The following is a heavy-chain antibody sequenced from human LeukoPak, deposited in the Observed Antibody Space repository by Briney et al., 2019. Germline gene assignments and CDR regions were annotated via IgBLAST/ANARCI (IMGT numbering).Heavy chain of an antibody. CDR3: ARGVGATMRSFFDY. CDR2: ISYDGSNK. J-gene: IGHJ4*02. D-gene: IGHD1-26*01. Sequence: GGSLRLSCAASGFTFSSYSMHWVRQAPGKGLEWVAVISYDGSNKYYADSVKGRFTISRDNSKNSLYLQMNSLRAEDTAVYYCARGVGATMRSFFDYWGQGTLVTVPS. V-gene: IGHV3-30*14. CDR1: GFTFSSYS.